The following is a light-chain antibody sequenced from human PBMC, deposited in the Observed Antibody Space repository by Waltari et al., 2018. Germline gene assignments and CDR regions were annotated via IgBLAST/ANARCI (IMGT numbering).Light chain of an antibody. CDR3: HSRDASGVGGA. J-gene: IGLJ2*01. CDR1: SLRSYH. Sequence: TQDPAVSVAVGQTVRITCQGDSLRSYHASWYQQRPGQAPKLLIYEQNNRPSGVPGRFSGSSSDNTASLTITGAQAEDEAYYYCHSRDASGVGGAFGGGTKLTVL. V-gene: IGLV3-19*01. CDR2: EQN.